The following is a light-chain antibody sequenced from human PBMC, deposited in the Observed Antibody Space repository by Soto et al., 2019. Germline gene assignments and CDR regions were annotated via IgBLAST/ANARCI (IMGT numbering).Light chain of an antibody. CDR2: DAS. Sequence: DIQMTQSPSTLSASVGDRVTITCRASQSISTWLAWYQQKPGKAPKLLIYDASSLQSGVPSRFSGSGSGTEFTLTISSLQPDDFATSYCQQYNTYPWTLGQGTKVDLK. J-gene: IGKJ1*01. CDR1: QSISTW. CDR3: QQYNTYPWT. V-gene: IGKV1-5*01.